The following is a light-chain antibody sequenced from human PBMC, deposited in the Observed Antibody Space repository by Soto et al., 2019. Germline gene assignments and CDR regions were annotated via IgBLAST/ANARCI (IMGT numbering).Light chain of an antibody. V-gene: IGKV2-30*01. Sequence: DVVMTQSPLSLPVTLGQPASISCRSSRSFVYSDGDIYLSWFQQGPGQSPRRLIYKVSNRDSGVPDRFSGSGSGTDFTLKISRVEAEDVGVYYCMQGSHSPITFGQGTRLEIK. CDR2: KVS. CDR3: MQGSHSPIT. CDR1: RSFVYSDGDIY. J-gene: IGKJ5*01.